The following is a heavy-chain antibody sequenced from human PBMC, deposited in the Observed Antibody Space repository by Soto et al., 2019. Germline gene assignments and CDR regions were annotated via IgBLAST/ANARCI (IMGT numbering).Heavy chain of an antibody. Sequence: QVQLVQSGTAVKKPGASVKVSCKSSGYTFNSYGISWLRQAPGQGLEWMAWIRARNGDTNYAQNLQGRVTVTIETSPSTAYMELRSLSSDDTAMYYCVRDSFGHAILEYWGQGTLVTVSS. V-gene: IGHV1-18*04. CDR1: GYTFNSYG. D-gene: IGHD2-2*01. CDR2: IRARNGDT. CDR3: VRDSFGHAILEY. J-gene: IGHJ4*02.